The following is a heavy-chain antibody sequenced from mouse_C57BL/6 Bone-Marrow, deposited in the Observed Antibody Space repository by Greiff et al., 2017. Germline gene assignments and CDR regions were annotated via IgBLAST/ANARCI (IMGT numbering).Heavy chain of an antibody. CDR3: ARHRRRRVDY. V-gene: IGHV5-9*01. CDR1: GFTFSSYT. Sequence: EVQLVESGGGLVKPGGSLKLSCAASGFTFSSYTMSWVRQTPEKRLAWVATISGGGGNTYYPDSVKGRFTISRDNAKNTLYLQMSSLRSEDTALYYCARHRRRRVDYWGQGTTLTVSS. D-gene: IGHD2-12*01. CDR2: ISGGGGNT. J-gene: IGHJ2*01.